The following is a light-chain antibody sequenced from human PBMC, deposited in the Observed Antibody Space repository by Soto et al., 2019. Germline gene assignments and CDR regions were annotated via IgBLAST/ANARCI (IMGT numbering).Light chain of an antibody. CDR1: HGISSY. J-gene: IGKJ5*01. CDR2: AAS. CDR3: KQPQSYPLT. V-gene: IGKV1-9*01. Sequence: KWPSVVTASVGAGLTITCRASHGISSYLAWYQQKPGKAPKLLIYAASTRQSGVPSRFSGSGSGTEFTLTISSLEAKDVATYYCKQPQSYPLTFGGGTQLEI.